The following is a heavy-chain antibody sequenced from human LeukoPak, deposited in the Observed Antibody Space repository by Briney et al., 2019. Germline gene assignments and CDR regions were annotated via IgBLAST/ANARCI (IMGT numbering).Heavy chain of an antibody. CDR1: GGSISRYY. CDR2: IYYSGST. V-gene: IGHV4-59*01. D-gene: IGHD1-26*01. Sequence: SETLSLTCTVSGGSISRYYWSWIRQPPGKGLEWIGYIYYSGSTNYNPSLKSRVTISVDRSKNQFSLKLSSVTAADTAVYYCARGSYSVDYWGQGTLVTVSS. J-gene: IGHJ4*02. CDR3: ARGSYSVDY.